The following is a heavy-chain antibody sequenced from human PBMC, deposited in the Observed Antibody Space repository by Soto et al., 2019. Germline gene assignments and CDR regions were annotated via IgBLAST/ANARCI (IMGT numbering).Heavy chain of an antibody. D-gene: IGHD2-21*01. CDR2: FDPEDGET. Sequence: ASVKVSCKVSGYTLTDLSMRWVRQAPGKGLEWMGGFDPEDGETIYAQKFQGRVTMTEDTSTDTAYMELSSLRSEDTAMYYCATHVLWSSSNFDYWGQGTLVTVSS. CDR3: ATHVLWSSSNFDY. J-gene: IGHJ4*02. V-gene: IGHV1-24*01. CDR1: GYTLTDLS.